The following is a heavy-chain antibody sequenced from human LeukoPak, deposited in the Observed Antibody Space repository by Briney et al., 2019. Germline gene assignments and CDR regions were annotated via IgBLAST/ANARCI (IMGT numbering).Heavy chain of an antibody. CDR1: GGTFSSYA. Sequence: SVKVSCKASGGTFSSYAISWVRQAPGQGLEWMGGIIPIFGTANYAQKFQGRVTITTDESTSTAYMELSSLRSEDTAVYYCARGLQNYGGIEGDAFDIWGQGTIVTVSS. J-gene: IGHJ3*02. D-gene: IGHD2-21*01. CDR3: ARGLQNYGGIEGDAFDI. CDR2: IIPIFGTA. V-gene: IGHV1-69*05.